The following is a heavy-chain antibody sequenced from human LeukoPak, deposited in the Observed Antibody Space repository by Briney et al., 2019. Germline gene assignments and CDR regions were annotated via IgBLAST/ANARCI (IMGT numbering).Heavy chain of an antibody. CDR2: INLANAER. D-gene: IGHD6-13*01. Sequence: GESLKISCRGSESSFSAYWLGWVRQMPGTGLEWMGIINLANAERRYNPSFEGHVTMSVDQSTRTAYMKWFGLRASDTAIYYCVCLYSGSGYHIHYWGQGSLVTVSS. J-gene: IGHJ4*02. CDR3: VCLYSGSGYHIHY. CDR1: ESSFSAYW. V-gene: IGHV5-51*01.